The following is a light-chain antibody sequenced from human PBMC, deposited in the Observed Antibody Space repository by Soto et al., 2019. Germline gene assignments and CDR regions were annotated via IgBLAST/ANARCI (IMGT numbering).Light chain of an antibody. CDR3: QSYDSSLSGSAM. Sequence: QSPARPPPSVCGAPRQRVTISSTAIYSNIGAGYEVHWYQQIPGTGPKLLISGHKNRRSGVPDRFFGSKYGNSRSLTIIGLQAEDEGDYYCQSYDSSLSGSAMFGGGTKVTVL. CDR2: GHK. CDR1: YSNIGAGYE. J-gene: IGLJ3*02. V-gene: IGLV1-40*02.